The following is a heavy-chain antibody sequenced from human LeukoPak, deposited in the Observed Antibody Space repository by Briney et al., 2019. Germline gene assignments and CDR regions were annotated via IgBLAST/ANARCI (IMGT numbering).Heavy chain of an antibody. CDR3: AKDKGIAAAGNDY. D-gene: IGHD6-13*01. CDR2: ISGSGGST. J-gene: IGHJ4*02. Sequence: GGSLRLSCTASGFTFGDYAMTWVRQAPGKGLEWVSAISGSGGSTYYADSVKGRFTISRDNSKNTLYLQMNSLRAEDTAVYYCAKDKGIAAAGNDYWGQGTLVTVSS. CDR1: GFTFGDYA. V-gene: IGHV3-23*01.